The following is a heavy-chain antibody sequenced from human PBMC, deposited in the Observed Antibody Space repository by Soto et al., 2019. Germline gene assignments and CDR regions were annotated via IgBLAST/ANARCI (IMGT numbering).Heavy chain of an antibody. J-gene: IGHJ3*02. CDR1: VGSIISGDYY. V-gene: IGHV4-30-4*01. CDR2: IYYSGST. CDR3: ARTGHPIEYYYDSSGRAFDI. Sequence: TLSLTCTVSVGSIISGDYYWIWIRQPPGKGLEWIGYIYYSGSTYYNPSLKSRVTISVDTSKNQFSLKLSSVTAADTAVYYCARTGHPIEYYYDSSGRAFDIWGQGTMVTVSS. D-gene: IGHD3-22*01.